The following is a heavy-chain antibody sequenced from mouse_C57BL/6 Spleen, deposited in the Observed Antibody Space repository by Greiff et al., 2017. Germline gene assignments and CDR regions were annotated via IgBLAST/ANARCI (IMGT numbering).Heavy chain of an antibody. CDR1: GYTFTSYW. CDR2: IDPNSGGN. CDR3: ARSLLPPYYAMDY. Sequence: QVQLQQPGAELVKPGASVTLSCKASGYTFTSYWMHWVKQRPGRSLEWIGRIDPNSGGNKYNEKFKSKATLTLDKPSSTAYMQLSSLTSEDSAVYYCARSLLPPYYAMDYWGQGTSVTVSS. V-gene: IGHV1-72*01. J-gene: IGHJ4*01.